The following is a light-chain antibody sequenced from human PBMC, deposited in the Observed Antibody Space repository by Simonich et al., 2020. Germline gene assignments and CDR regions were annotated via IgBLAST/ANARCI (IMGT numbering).Light chain of an antibody. CDR3: SSYTSSSTLV. V-gene: IGLV3-21*03. CDR1: NIGSKS. CDR2: DDS. J-gene: IGLJ3*02. Sequence: SYVLTQPPSVSVAPGKTARITCGGNNIGSKSVHWYQQKPGQAPVLVVYDDSDRPSGVSNRFSGSKSGNTASRTISGLQAEDEADYYCSSYTSSSTLVFGGGTKLTVL.